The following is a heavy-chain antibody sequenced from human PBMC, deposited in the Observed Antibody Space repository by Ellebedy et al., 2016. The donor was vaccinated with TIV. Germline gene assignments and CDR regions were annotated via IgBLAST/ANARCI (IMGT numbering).Heavy chain of an antibody. CDR1: GFTFSNYY. Sequence: GESLKISXAASGFTFSNYYMSWIRQAPGKGLEWVSYITSSGGTIYADSVKGRFTISRDNAKNSLSLQMNSLRAEDTAVYYCARDNYGNNGNDAFDIWGQGTMVTVSS. CDR3: ARDNYGNNGNDAFDI. CDR2: ITSSGGTI. V-gene: IGHV3-11*01. J-gene: IGHJ3*02. D-gene: IGHD5-24*01.